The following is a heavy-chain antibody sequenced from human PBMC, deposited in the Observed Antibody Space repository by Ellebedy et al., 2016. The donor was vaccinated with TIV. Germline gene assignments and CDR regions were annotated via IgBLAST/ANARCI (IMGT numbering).Heavy chain of an antibody. Sequence: GGSLRLSXAASGFAFSNFGMHWVRQAPGKGLEWVAVIWYDGGNKYYADSVKGRFTISRDNSRKTLYLQMNSLRAEDTAVYYCARVSDYYDSSGYYYVGLYGMDVWGQGTTVTVSS. CDR3: ARVSDYYDSSGYYYVGLYGMDV. J-gene: IGHJ6*02. CDR1: GFAFSNFG. CDR2: IWYDGGNK. D-gene: IGHD3-22*01. V-gene: IGHV3-33*08.